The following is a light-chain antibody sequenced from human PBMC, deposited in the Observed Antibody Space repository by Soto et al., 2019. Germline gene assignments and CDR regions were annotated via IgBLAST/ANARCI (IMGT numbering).Light chain of an antibody. CDR3: CSYAGSSSYV. Sequence: QSALTQPASVSGSPGQSITISCTGFSSNIGSYNLVSWYQQHPGKAPQLMIYEVTKRPSGVSNRFSGSKSGNTASLTISWLQTEDEADYYCCSYAGSSSYVFGTGTKVTVL. CDR1: SSNIGSYNL. V-gene: IGLV2-23*02. CDR2: EVT. J-gene: IGLJ1*01.